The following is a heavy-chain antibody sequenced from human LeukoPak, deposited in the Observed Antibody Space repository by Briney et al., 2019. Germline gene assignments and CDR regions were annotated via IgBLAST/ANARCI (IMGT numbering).Heavy chain of an antibody. J-gene: IGHJ4*02. D-gene: IGHD2-21*02. CDR1: GFTFSSYA. CDR3: ARRFEYCGGDCYSSFDY. V-gene: IGHV3-64*01. CDR2: ISSNGGST. Sequence: PGGSLRLSCAASGFTFSSYAMHWVRQAPGKGLEYVSAISSNGGSTYYANSVKGRFTISRDNSKNTLYLQMGSLRAEDMAVYYCARRFEYCGGDCYSSFDYWGQGTLVTVSS.